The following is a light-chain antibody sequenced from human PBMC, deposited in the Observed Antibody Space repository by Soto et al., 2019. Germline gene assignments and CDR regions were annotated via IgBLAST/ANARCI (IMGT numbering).Light chain of an antibody. CDR2: GAS. V-gene: IGKV3-20*01. CDR3: QQYGSSLSIT. CDR1: QSVSRNY. J-gene: IGKJ5*01. Sequence: EIVLTQSPGTLSLSPGERVTLSCRASQSVSRNYLAWYQQKPGQAPRLLIYGASSRATGIPDRFSGSGSGTDFTLTISRLEPEDFAVYYCQQYGSSLSITFGQGTRLEIK.